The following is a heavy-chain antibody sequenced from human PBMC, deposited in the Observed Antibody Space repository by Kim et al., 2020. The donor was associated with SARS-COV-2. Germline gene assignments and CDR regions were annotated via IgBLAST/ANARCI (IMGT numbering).Heavy chain of an antibody. V-gene: IGHV4-34*01. CDR2: INHSGST. CDR3: ARGLTMVRGVIRLFFDY. J-gene: IGHJ4*02. D-gene: IGHD3-10*01. CDR1: GGSFSGYY. Sequence: SETLSLTCAVYGGSFSGYYWSWIRQPPGKGLEWIGEINHSGSTNYNPSLKSRVTISVDTSKNQFSLKLSSVTAADTAVYYCARGLTMVRGVIRLFFDYWGQGTLVTV.